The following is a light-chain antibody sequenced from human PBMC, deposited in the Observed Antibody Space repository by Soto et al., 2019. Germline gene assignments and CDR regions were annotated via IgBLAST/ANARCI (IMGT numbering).Light chain of an antibody. CDR3: QQYGDSPQT. V-gene: IGKV3-20*01. J-gene: IGKJ1*01. CDR1: QSVGSS. CDR2: GAS. Sequence: DIVLTQSPGTLSLSPGERATLSCRASQSVGSSLSWYQQKPGQAPRLLFYGASNRATAIPDRFSGSGFGTDFTLTITRLEPEDFAVYYCQQYGDSPQTFGPGTKVDI.